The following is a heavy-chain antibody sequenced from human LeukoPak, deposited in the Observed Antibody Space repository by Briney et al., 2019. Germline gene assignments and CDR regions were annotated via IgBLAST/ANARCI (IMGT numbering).Heavy chain of an antibody. Sequence: ASVRVSCKASGYTFTSYGISWVRQAPGQGLEWMGWISAYSGNTNYAQKLQGRVTMTTDTSTSTAYMELRSLRSDDTAVYYCARDRGYSYGFYYYYYGMDVWGQGTTVTVSS. D-gene: IGHD5-18*01. J-gene: IGHJ6*02. CDR3: ARDRGYSYGFYYYYYGMDV. CDR1: GYTFTSYG. V-gene: IGHV1-18*01. CDR2: ISAYSGNT.